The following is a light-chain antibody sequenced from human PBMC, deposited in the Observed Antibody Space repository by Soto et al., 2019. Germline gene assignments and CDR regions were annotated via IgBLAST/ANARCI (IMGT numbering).Light chain of an antibody. CDR1: SSDVGGYNY. V-gene: IGLV2-23*02. J-gene: IGLJ1*01. CDR3: CSSEPSRTFV. Sequence: QSVLTQPRSVSGSPGQSITISCTGTSSDVGGYNYVSWYQQHPGKAPKLMSYEVSNRPSGVSNRFSGSEPDNTASMTISGLQAEDEADYYCCSSEPSRTFVFGTGTKVTVL. CDR2: EVS.